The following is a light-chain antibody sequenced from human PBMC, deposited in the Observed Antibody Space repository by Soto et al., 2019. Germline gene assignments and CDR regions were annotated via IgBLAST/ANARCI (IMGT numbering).Light chain of an antibody. CDR3: QQSYSTPRT. Sequence: DIKMTQSPSSLSASVGDRVTITCRASQSISSYLNWYQQKPGKAPKLLIYAASSLQSGVPSRFSGSGSGTDFTLTISSLQPEDVATYYFQQSYSTPRTFGQGTKVEIK. CDR2: AAS. V-gene: IGKV1-39*01. CDR1: QSISSY. J-gene: IGKJ1*01.